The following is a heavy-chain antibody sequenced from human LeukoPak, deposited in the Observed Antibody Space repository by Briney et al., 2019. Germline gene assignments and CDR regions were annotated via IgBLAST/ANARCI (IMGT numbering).Heavy chain of an antibody. CDR3: ARIHRYCSGGACYVLDN. D-gene: IGHD2-15*01. CDR2: VYYSGST. Sequence: SETLSLTCVVSGGSVSGYYWGWIRQPPGRGLEWIGYVYYSGSTNYNPPFKSRITISVDTSRNQFSLQLSSVTAADTAVYYCARIHRYCSGGACYVLDNWGQGTLVAVSS. CDR1: GGSVSGYY. V-gene: IGHV4-59*02. J-gene: IGHJ4*02.